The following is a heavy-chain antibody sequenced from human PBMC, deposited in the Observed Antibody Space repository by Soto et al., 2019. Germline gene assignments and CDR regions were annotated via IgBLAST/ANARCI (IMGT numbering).Heavy chain of an antibody. D-gene: IGHD3-22*01. CDR1: GFTFSSYA. Sequence: GGSLRLSCAASGFTFSSYAMSWVRQAPGKGLEWVSAISGSGGGTYYADSVKGRFTISRDNSKNTLYLQMNSLRAEDTAVYYCAKGDYYDSSGYPFDYWGEGTMVTVYS. J-gene: IGHJ4*02. CDR3: AKGDYYDSSGYPFDY. V-gene: IGHV3-23*01. CDR2: ISGSGGGT.